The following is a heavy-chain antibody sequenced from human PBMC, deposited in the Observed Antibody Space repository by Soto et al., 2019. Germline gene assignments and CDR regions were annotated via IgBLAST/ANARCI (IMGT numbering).Heavy chain of an antibody. CDR2: IYTGGST. Sequence: GGSLRLSCAASGFTVSNYYMSWVRQAPGKGLDWVSVIYTGGSTSYADSVKGRFTISRDNSKSTLYLQMNSLRAEDTAVYYCARSNAGWGDVVDYWGPGTLVTVSS. J-gene: IGHJ4*02. CDR1: GFTVSNYY. V-gene: IGHV3-53*05. D-gene: IGHD2-21*01. CDR3: ARSNAGWGDVVDY.